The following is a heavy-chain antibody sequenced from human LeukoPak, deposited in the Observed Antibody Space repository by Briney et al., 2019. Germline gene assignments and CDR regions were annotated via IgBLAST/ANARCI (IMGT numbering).Heavy chain of an antibody. V-gene: IGHV3-30*04. J-gene: IGHJ4*02. D-gene: IGHD1-26*01. CDR1: GFTFSSYA. Sequence: GGSLRLSCAASGFTFSSYAMHWVRQAPGKGLEWVAVISYDGSNKYYADSVKGRFTISRDNSKNTLYLQMNSLRAEDTAVYYCARDSLSGSSLFDYWGQGTLVTVSS. CDR2: ISYDGSNK. CDR3: ARDSLSGSSLFDY.